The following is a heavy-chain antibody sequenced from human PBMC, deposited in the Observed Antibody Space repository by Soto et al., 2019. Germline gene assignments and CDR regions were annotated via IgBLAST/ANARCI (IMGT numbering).Heavy chain of an antibody. J-gene: IGHJ6*02. Sequence: QVQLVQSGAEVKKPGSSVKVSCKASGGTFSSYAISWVRQAPGQGLEWMGGIIPIFGTANYAQKVQGRVTNIGDESTNKAYREVGSLGSGDPAFYYWAENGGVQAATGLYSYYGLGLCGQGTPVPV. CDR2: IIPIFGTA. V-gene: IGHV1-69*19. D-gene: IGHD2-2*01. CDR1: GGTFSSYA. CDR3: AENGGVQAATGLYSYYGLGL.